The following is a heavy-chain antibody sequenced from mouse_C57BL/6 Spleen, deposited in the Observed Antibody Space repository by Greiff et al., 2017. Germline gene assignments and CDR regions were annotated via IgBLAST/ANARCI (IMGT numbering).Heavy chain of an antibody. Sequence: QVQLQQPGAELVKPGASVKMSCTASGYTFTSYWITWVKQRPGQGLEWIGDIYPGSGSTNYNEKFKSKATLTVDTSSSTAYMQLSSLTSEDSAVYYCARSDYYGSSPWFAYWGQGTLVTVSA. D-gene: IGHD1-1*01. V-gene: IGHV1-55*01. J-gene: IGHJ3*01. CDR3: ARSDYYGSSPWFAY. CDR1: GYTFTSYW. CDR2: IYPGSGST.